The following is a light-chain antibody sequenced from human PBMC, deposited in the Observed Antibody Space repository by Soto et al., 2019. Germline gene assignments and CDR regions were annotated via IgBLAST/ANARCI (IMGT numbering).Light chain of an antibody. CDR3: QQLNSFPIT. CDR1: QGIANC. CDR2: GAS. V-gene: IGKV1-9*01. Sequence: IHLTQSPSSLSASVGDRVTISCRASQGIANCLAWYQQKPGKAPKLLIYGASTLQSGVPSRFSGSVSRTDFTLTISSVQPEDFATYYCQQLNSFPITFGPGTKVDIK. J-gene: IGKJ3*01.